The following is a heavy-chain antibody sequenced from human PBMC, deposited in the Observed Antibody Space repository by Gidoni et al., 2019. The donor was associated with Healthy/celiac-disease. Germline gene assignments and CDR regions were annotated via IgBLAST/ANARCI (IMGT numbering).Heavy chain of an antibody. CDR2: IIPIVGTA. D-gene: IGHD1-1*01. V-gene: IGHV1-69*12. CDR1: GATFSSYA. CDR3: ARSLSGTTETYYYYGMDV. Sequence: QVQLVQSGAAVQKPGSSVKVPCKATGATFSSYATSWVRPAPGHGLEWMGGIIPIVGTATYAQKFQGRVTITADESTSTAYMELSSLRSEDTAVYYCARSLSGTTETYYYYGMDVWGQGTTVTVSS. J-gene: IGHJ6*02.